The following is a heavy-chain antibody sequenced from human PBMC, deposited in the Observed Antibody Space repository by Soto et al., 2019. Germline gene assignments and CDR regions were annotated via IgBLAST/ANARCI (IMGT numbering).Heavy chain of an antibody. CDR3: AGPGIAVAGPRYYYYGMDV. D-gene: IGHD6-19*01. V-gene: IGHV4-59*01. J-gene: IGHJ6*02. CDR1: GGSISSYY. CDR2: IYYSGST. Sequence: PSETLSLTCTVSGGSISSYYWSWIRQPPGKGLEWIGYIYYSGSTNYNPSLKSRVTISVDTSKNQFSLKLSSVTAADTAVYYCAGPGIAVAGPRYYYYGMDVWGQGTTVTVSS.